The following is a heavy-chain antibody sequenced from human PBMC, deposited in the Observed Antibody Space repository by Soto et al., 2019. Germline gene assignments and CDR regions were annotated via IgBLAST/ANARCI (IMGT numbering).Heavy chain of an antibody. D-gene: IGHD3-3*01. CDR2: IHHSGST. CDR1: SGSISSSNW. V-gene: IGHV4-4*02. CDR3: AGATGDYDFWSGYYC. Sequence: QVQLQESGPGLVKPSGTLSLTCAVSSGSISSSNWWSWVRQPPGKGLEWIGEIHHSGSTNYNPSLKSRVTISVDKSKNQFSLKLSSVTAADTAVYYCAGATGDYDFWSGYYCWGQGTLVTVSS. J-gene: IGHJ4*02.